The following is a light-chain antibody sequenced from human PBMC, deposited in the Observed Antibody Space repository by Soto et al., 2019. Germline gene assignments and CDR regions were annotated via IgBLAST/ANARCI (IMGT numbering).Light chain of an antibody. CDR1: SSDVGSYDR. V-gene: IGLV2-18*02. J-gene: IGLJ2*01. CDR2: EVT. CDR3: SSYVSTSTHVI. Sequence: QSVLTQPPSVSGSPGQSVTISCTGTSSDVGSYDRVSWYQQPPGTAPKLMIYEVTNRPSGVPDRFSGSKSGNTASLTVSGLQAEDEADYYCSSYVSTSTHVIFGGGTKLTVL.